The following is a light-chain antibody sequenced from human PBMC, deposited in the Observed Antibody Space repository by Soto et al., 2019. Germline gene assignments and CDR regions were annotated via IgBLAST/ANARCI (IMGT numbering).Light chain of an antibody. V-gene: IGKV3-20*01. CDR3: QQYGDSPQT. CDR1: QSVGSS. J-gene: IGKJ1*01. Sequence: EIVLTQSPGTLSLSPGERATLSCRASQSVGSSLSWYQQKPGQAPRLLFYGASNRATAIPDRFSGSGFGTDFTLTITSLEPEDFAVYYCQQYGDSPQTFGPGTKVEI. CDR2: GAS.